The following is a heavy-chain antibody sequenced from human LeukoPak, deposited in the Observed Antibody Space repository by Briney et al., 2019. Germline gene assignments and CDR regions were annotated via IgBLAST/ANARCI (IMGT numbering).Heavy chain of an antibody. V-gene: IGHV3-64D*06. CDR3: VKDRGGYNYGLGYFDY. CDR2: ISSNGFST. Sequence: GGSLRLSCSASGFTFSSYAMHWVRQAPGKGLEYVSTISSNGFSTYYADSVKGRFTISRDNSKNKLYLQMSSLRAEDTDVYYCVKDRGGYNYGLGYFDYWGQGALVTVSS. J-gene: IGHJ4*02. D-gene: IGHD5-18*01. CDR1: GFTFSSYA.